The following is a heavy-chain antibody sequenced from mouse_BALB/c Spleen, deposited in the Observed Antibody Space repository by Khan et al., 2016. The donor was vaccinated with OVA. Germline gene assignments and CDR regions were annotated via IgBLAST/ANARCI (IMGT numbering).Heavy chain of an antibody. D-gene: IGHD2-3*01. J-gene: IGHJ3*01. CDR2: IDPFSGGT. V-gene: IGHV1S135*01. Sequence: VQLQQPGPELMKPGASVKISCKASGYSFTSYYIHWVMQSHGKSLEWIGYIDPFSGGTTYNQKFKGKATLTVDQSSSTAYIHLSNLTSEDSAVYYCTRHGYFAWFTYWGQGTLVTVSA. CDR3: TRHGYFAWFTY. CDR1: GYSFTSYY.